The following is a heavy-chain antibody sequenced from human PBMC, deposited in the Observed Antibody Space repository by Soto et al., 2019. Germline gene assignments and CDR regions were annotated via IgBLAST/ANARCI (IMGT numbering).Heavy chain of an antibody. CDR3: ASVDTAMGNLFDY. Sequence: QVQLQESGPGLVKPSQTLSLTCTVSGGSISSGGYYWSWIRQHPGKGLEWIGYIYYSGSTYYNPSLKSRVXXSXDXXKNQFSLKLSSVTAADTAVYYCASVDTAMGNLFDYWGQGTLVTVSS. CDR2: IYYSGST. CDR1: GGSISSGGYY. J-gene: IGHJ4*02. V-gene: IGHV4-31*03. D-gene: IGHD5-18*01.